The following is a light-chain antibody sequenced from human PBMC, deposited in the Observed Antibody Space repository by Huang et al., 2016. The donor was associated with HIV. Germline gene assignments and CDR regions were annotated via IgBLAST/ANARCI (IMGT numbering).Light chain of an antibody. J-gene: IGKJ1*01. CDR3: QQYYSIPGT. CDR2: AAS. CDR1: QDINDS. V-gene: IGKV1-NL1*01. Sequence: DIQMTQSPSSLSASVGDRVTITCRASQDINDSLAWYQQSPGKAPKLLVSAASRLESGFTYRFSAIGSGALYTLTLSSLQPEDLATNFCQQYYSIPGTFGQGTKVEIK.